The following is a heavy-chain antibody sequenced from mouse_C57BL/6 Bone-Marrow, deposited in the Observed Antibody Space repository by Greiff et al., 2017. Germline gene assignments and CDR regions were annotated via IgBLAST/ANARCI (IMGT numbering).Heavy chain of an antibody. V-gene: IGHV3-6*01. CDR3: ARDGYGSSYNY. J-gene: IGHJ2*01. CDR1: GYSITSGYY. Sequence: EVKLQESGPGLVKPSQSLSLTCSVTGYSITSGYYWNWIRQFPGNKLAWLGYISYDGSNNYNPSLKNRISLTSDTSKNQFVLKLNSVTTEDTATYYCARDGYGSSYNYWGQGTTLTVAS. CDR2: ISYDGSN. D-gene: IGHD1-1*01.